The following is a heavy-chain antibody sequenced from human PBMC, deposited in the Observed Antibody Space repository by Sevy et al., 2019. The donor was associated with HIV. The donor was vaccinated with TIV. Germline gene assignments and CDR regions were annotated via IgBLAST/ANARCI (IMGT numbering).Heavy chain of an antibody. Sequence: GGSLRLSCTASGFTFGDYTMNWVRQAPGKGLEWVAFLKNKASGGTVDHAASVKGRFTISRDDFKSIVYLQMNDLKTEETAVYYCTRWKGLQSIFDFWGQGVLVTVSS. CDR3: TRWKGLQSIFDF. D-gene: IGHD2-21*01. J-gene: IGHJ4*02. CDR2: LKNKASGGTV. V-gene: IGHV3-49*04. CDR1: GFTFGDYT.